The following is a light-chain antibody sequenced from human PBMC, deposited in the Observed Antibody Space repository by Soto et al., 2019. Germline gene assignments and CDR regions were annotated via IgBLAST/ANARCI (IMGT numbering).Light chain of an antibody. CDR3: QPYGSSPLT. J-gene: IGKJ4*01. CDR2: GAS. Sequence: EIVLTQSPGTLSLSPGERATLSCSASQSVSSSYLAWYQQKPGQAPRLLIYGASSRATGIPDRFSGSESGTDFTLTISRLEPEDFAVYYCQPYGSSPLTFGGGTKVDIK. CDR1: QSVSSSY. V-gene: IGKV3-20*01.